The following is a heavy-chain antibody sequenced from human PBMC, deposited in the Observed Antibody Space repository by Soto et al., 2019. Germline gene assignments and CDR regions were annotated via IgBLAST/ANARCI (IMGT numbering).Heavy chain of an antibody. CDR1: GGSISSYY. CDR2: IYYSGST. Sequence: SETLSLTCTVSGGSISSYYWSWIRQPPGKGLEWIGYIYYSGSTNYNPSLKSRVTISVDTSKNQFSLKLSSVTAADTAVYYCARSDDILTGPDYWGQGTLVTVSS. CDR3: ARSDDILTGPDY. J-gene: IGHJ4*02. D-gene: IGHD3-9*01. V-gene: IGHV4-59*01.